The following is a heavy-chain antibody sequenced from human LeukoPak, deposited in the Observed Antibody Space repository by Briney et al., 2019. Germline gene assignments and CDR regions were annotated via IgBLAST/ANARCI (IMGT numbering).Heavy chain of an antibody. CDR1: GYTFTSYY. CDR3: ARAMYYYDSSGYGHY. D-gene: IGHD3-22*01. Sequence: ASVKVSCKASGYTFTSYYMHWVRQAPGQGLEWMGIINPSGGSTSYAQKFQGRVTMTRDTSTSTVYMELSSLRSEDTAVYYCARAMYYYDSSGYGHYWGQGTLVTVSS. V-gene: IGHV1-46*01. CDR2: INPSGGST. J-gene: IGHJ4*02.